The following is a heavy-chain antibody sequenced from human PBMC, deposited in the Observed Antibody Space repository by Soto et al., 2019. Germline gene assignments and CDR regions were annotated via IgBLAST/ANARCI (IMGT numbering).Heavy chain of an antibody. D-gene: IGHD2-8*02. Sequence: EVQVVESGGGLVQPGRSLRLSCAASGFSFDDYAMHWVRQAPGKGLEWVSGISWNSGTIGYADSVKGRFTISRDNAKNSPYLQMKSLRAEDTALYYCAKSTGGTANGMGVWGQGTTVTVSS. V-gene: IGHV3-9*01. CDR2: ISWNSGTI. CDR3: AKSTGGTANGMGV. CDR1: GFSFDDYA. J-gene: IGHJ6*02.